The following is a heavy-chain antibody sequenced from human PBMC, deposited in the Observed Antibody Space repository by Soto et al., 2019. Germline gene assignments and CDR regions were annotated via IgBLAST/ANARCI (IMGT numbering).Heavy chain of an antibody. D-gene: IGHD2-2*01. V-gene: IGHV1-46*01. Sequence: GASVKVSCKASGYTFTSYYMHWVRQAPGQGLEWMGIINPSGGSTSYAQKFQGRVTMTRDTSTSTVYMELSSLRSEDTAVYYCATNPPDCSSTSCSMDVWGQGTTVTVSS. J-gene: IGHJ6*02. CDR3: ATNPPDCSSTSCSMDV. CDR2: INPSGGST. CDR1: GYTFTSYY.